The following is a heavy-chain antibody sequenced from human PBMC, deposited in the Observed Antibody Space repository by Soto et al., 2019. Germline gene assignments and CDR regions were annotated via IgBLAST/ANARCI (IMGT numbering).Heavy chain of an antibody. J-gene: IGHJ3*02. CDR3: SRDLKRSDAFDI. CDR1: GGSISSGGYY. V-gene: IGHV4-31*03. CDR2: IYYSGST. Sequence: QVQLQESGPGLVKPSQTLSLTCTVSGGSISSGGYYWSWIRQHPGKGLEWIGYIYYSGSTYYNPSLKSRVTISVDTSKNQFSLKLSSVTAADTDVYYCSRDLKRSDAFDIWGQGTMVTVSS.